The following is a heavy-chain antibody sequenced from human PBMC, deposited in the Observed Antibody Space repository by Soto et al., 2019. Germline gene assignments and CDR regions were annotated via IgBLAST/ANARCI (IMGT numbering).Heavy chain of an antibody. V-gene: IGHV3-21*01. CDR1: GFTFSSYS. CDR3: ARGVGGSDSWYFDY. J-gene: IGHJ4*02. D-gene: IGHD2-15*01. CDR2: ISSSSSYI. Sequence: EVQLVESGGGLVKPGGSLRLSCAASGFTFSSYSMNWVRQAPGKGLEWVSSISSSSSYIYYADSVKGPFTISRDNAKNSLYLQMNSLRAEDTAVYYCARGVGGSDSWYFDYWGQGTLVTVSS.